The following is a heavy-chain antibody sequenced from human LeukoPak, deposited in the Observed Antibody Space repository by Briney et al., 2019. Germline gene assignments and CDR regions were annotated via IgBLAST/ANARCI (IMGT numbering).Heavy chain of an antibody. Sequence: GGSLRLSCAASGFTFSSYWMSWVRQAPGEGLEWVANIRQDGTEKYYMDSVKGRFSISRDNAKNSLYLQMNALRAEDTAVYYCARDVRPDYWGQGTLVTVST. D-gene: IGHD6-6*01. CDR1: GFTFSSYW. CDR2: IRQDGTEK. J-gene: IGHJ4*02. CDR3: ARDVRPDY. V-gene: IGHV3-7*04.